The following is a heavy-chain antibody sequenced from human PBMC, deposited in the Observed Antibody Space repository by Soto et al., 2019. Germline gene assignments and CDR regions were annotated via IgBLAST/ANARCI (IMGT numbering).Heavy chain of an antibody. J-gene: IGHJ6*02. V-gene: IGHV1-3*01. CDR2: INAGNGNT. CDR1: GYTFTSYA. D-gene: IGHD3-16*01. Sequence: ASVKVSCKASGYTFTSYAMHWVRQAPGQRLEWMGWINAGNGNTKYSQKFQGRVTITRDTSASTAYMELSSLRSEDTAVDYYAGGQVLDYYYYGMDVWGQGTTVTVSS. CDR3: AGGQVLDYYYYGMDV.